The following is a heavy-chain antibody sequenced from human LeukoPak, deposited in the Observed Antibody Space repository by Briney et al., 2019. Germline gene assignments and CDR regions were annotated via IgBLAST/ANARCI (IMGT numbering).Heavy chain of an antibody. J-gene: IGHJ5*02. Sequence: SETLSPTCTVSGGSISSNTYYWGWIRRPPGKGLEWIGNIHYSGSTYYNPSLKSRVTISVDASTNQFSLNLSSLTAADTAVYYCATPDTVSTYTWFDPWGEGTLVTVSS. CDR3: ATPDTVSTYTWFDP. V-gene: IGHV4-39*01. CDR1: GGSISSNTYY. CDR2: IHYSGST. D-gene: IGHD5/OR15-5a*01.